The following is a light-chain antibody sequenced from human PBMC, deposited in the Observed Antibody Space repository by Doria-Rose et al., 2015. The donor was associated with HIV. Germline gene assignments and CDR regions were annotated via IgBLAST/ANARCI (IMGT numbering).Light chain of an antibody. CDR3: QQYYDTPS. CDR2: WAS. V-gene: IGKV4-1*01. CDR1: QSLLYTSKNY. Sequence: TQSPESLCMSLGERATFNCKSNQSLLYTSKNYLAWYQQKPGQPPKLLIYWASTRQSGVPARFSGSGSGTDFTLTISSLEAEDVAVYYCQQYYDTPSFGPGTTVDIK. J-gene: IGKJ3*01.